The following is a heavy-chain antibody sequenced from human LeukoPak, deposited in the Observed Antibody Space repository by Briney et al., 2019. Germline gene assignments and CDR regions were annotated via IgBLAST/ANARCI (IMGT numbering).Heavy chain of an antibody. J-gene: IGHJ4*02. CDR2: IYYSGST. V-gene: IGHV4-30-4*08. D-gene: IGHD6-13*01. CDR3: ARAIAAAGKSFDY. Sequence: SQTLSLTCTVSGGSISSGDYYWSWIRQPPGKGLEWIGYIYYSGSTYYNPSLKSRVTISVDTSKNQFSLKLSSVTAADKAVYYCARAIAAAGKSFDYWGQGTLVTVSS. CDR1: GGSISSGDYY.